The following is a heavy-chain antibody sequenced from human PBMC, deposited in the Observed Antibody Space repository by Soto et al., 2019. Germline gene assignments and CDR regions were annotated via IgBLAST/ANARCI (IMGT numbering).Heavy chain of an antibody. CDR2: ISHDGSNK. J-gene: IGHJ4*02. CDR1: GFTLNTFA. CDR3: ASLADY. D-gene: IGHD3-16*01. Sequence: GGSLRLSCAVSGFTLNTFAMEWVRQAPGKGLDWVAGISHDGSNKDYADSVKGRFTISRDISSNTLYLQMTSLRAEDTAVYYCASLADYWGQGTLVTVSS. V-gene: IGHV3-30-3*01.